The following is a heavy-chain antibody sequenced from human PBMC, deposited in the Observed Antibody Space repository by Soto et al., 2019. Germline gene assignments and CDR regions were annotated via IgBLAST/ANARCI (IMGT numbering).Heavy chain of an antibody. CDR1: GFTLSLYT. CDR2: LGVSDDR. Sequence: VQLLESGGGLVKPGGSLKLSCAASGFTLSLYTINWVRQAPGKGLELVSSLGVSDDRFYADSVKGRFTISRDNAKNSLYVELHGMRAEDTAVYYCARLTGIAEIAPLEEDNWCQGTLVTVSS. V-gene: IGHV3-21*01. D-gene: IGHD1-1*01. J-gene: IGHJ4*02. CDR3: ARLTGIAEIAPLEEDN.